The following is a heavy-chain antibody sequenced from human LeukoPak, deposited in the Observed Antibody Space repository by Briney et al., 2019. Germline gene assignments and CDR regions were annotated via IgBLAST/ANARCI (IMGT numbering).Heavy chain of an antibody. CDR2: ISSSSSYI. CDR1: GFTFSSYS. D-gene: IGHD3-10*01. CDR3: AKESSWRFGELN. Sequence: GGSLRLSCAASGFTFSSYSMNWVRQAPGKGLEWVSSISSSSSYIYYADSVKGRFTISRDNAKNTLYLQMNSLRAEDTAVYYCAKESSWRFGELNWGQGTLVTVSS. V-gene: IGHV3-21*04. J-gene: IGHJ4*02.